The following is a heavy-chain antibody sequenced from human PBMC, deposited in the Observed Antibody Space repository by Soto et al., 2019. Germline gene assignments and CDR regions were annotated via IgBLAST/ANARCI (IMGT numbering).Heavy chain of an antibody. V-gene: IGHV1-3*01. Sequence: QVQLVQSGAEVRQPGASVMVSCKASGYSFTSKAIHWVRQAPGQRPEWMGRINVGTGNTKYSQKFQDRVTFTSDTSASTAYMELTSLRFEDAAVYYCARGWDSGGFYYYMDVWGSGSTVSVSS. J-gene: IGHJ6*03. CDR2: INVGTGNT. D-gene: IGHD6-19*01. CDR3: ARGWDSGGFYYYMDV. CDR1: GYSFTSKA.